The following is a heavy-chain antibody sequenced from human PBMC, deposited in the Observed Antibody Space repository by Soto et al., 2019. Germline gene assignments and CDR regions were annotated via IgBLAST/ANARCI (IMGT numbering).Heavy chain of an antibody. V-gene: IGHV1-3*01. D-gene: IGHD2-21*01. CDR2: TNAGIGDI. CDR3: ARDFSMVVVAPGY. Sequence: ALVNGACKTSGYTYTIDAARWLRQTHGQRPEWMGWTNAGIGDIEYSEKFQGRVTITRDTSASTAYMELSNLRFEDTAVYYCARDFSMVVVAPGYWGQGTLVTVSS. J-gene: IGHJ4*02. CDR1: GYTYTIDA.